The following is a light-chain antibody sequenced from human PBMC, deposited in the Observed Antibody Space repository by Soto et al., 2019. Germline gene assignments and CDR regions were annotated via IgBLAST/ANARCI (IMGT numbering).Light chain of an antibody. CDR1: QSVLYSSNNKNY. Sequence: DIVMTQSPDSLAVSLGERATINCKSSQSVLYSSNNKNYLACYQQKPGQPPKLLIYWASTRESGVPDRFSGSWSGTDFTLTISSLQAEDVAVYFCQQYYSTPPYTFGQGTKLEIK. CDR2: WAS. CDR3: QQYYSTPPYT. V-gene: IGKV4-1*01. J-gene: IGKJ2*01.